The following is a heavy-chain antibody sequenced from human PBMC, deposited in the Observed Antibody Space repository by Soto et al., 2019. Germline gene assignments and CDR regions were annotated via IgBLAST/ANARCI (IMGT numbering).Heavy chain of an antibody. CDR1: GGSISSGGYY. Sequence: SETLSLTCTVSGGSISSGGYYWSWIRQHPGKGLEWIGYIYYSGSTYYNPSLKSRVTMSVDTSKNQFSLKLSSVTAADTAVYYCARVGGYDPNWFDPWGQGTLVTVSS. D-gene: IGHD5-12*01. J-gene: IGHJ5*02. CDR3: ARVGGYDPNWFDP. V-gene: IGHV4-31*03. CDR2: IYYSGST.